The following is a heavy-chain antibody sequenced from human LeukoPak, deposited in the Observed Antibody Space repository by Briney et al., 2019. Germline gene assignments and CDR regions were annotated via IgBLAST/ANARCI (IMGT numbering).Heavy chain of an antibody. CDR3: ARVFHGDIAFRPPPHF. CDR2: ISYDGSNI. V-gene: IGHV3-30*03. J-gene: IGHJ1*01. Sequence: PGGTLRFSCAASGFSFNIYRMHWVRQTPGKGLKRLAVISYDGSNIHYVESVKVRFTISRDNSKNNRYLQVNSLRVEDTAIYYCARVFHGDIAFRPPPHFWGQGPLVTVSS. CDR1: GFSFNIYR. D-gene: IGHD3-3*02.